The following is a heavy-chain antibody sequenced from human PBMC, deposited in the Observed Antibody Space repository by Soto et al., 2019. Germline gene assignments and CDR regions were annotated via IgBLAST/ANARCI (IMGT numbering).Heavy chain of an antibody. D-gene: IGHD1-26*01. Sequence: QVQLVESGGGGVQPGRSLRLSCAASGFTFSSYGMHWVRQAPGKGLEWVAVISYDGSNKYYADSVKGRFTISRDNSKNPLYLQMNSLRAEDTAVYYCAKASGSQRYSFDYWGQGTLVTVSS. V-gene: IGHV3-30*18. CDR3: AKASGSQRYSFDY. CDR2: ISYDGSNK. CDR1: GFTFSSYG. J-gene: IGHJ4*02.